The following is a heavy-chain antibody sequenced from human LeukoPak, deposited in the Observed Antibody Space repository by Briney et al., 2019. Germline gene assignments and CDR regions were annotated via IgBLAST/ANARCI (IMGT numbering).Heavy chain of an antibody. CDR3: AGGRSGGYSYGYHPDYFDY. CDR2: IYYSGST. D-gene: IGHD5-18*01. V-gene: IGHV4-30-4*01. CDR1: GGSISSGDYY. J-gene: IGHJ4*02. Sequence: SQTLSLTCTVSGGSISSGDYYWSWIRQPPGKGLEWIGYIYYSGSTYYNPSLKSRVTISVDTSKNQFSLKLSSVTAADTAVYYCAGGRSGGYSYGYHPDYFDYWGQGTLVTVSS.